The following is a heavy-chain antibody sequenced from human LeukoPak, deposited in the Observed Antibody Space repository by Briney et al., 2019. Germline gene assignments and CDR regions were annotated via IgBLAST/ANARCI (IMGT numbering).Heavy chain of an antibody. Sequence: ASVTVSCKASGYTFTSYGISWVRQAPGQGLEWMGWISAYNGNTNYAQKLQGRVTMTTDTSTSTAYMELRSLRSDDTAVYYCARDQWLGPPYYYCYMDVWGKGTTVTVSS. V-gene: IGHV1-18*01. CDR3: ARDQWLGPPYYYCYMDV. D-gene: IGHD6-19*01. CDR2: ISAYNGNT. CDR1: GYTFTSYG. J-gene: IGHJ6*03.